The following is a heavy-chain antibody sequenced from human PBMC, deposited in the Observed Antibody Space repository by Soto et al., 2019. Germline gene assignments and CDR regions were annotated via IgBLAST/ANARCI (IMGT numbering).Heavy chain of an antibody. CDR2: IIPIFGTA. V-gene: IGHV1-69*01. CDR1: GGTFSSYA. D-gene: IGHD3-22*01. CDR3: ASAGTMIVVAAAFDY. J-gene: IGHJ4*02. Sequence: QVQLVHSGAEVKKPGSSVKVSCKASGGTFSSYAISWVRQAPGQGLEWMGGIIPIFGTANYAQKFQGRVTITADESTSTAYMELSSVSSEDTAVYYCASAGTMIVVAAAFDYWGQGTLVTVSS.